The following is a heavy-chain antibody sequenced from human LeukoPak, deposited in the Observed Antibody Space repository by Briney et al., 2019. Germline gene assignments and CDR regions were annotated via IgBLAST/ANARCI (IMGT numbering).Heavy chain of an antibody. J-gene: IGHJ4*02. CDR1: GFTFSSYA. D-gene: IGHD4-11*01. V-gene: IGHV3-23*01. CDR2: ISSNGGTP. CDR3: AKEVRDYSNSYDY. Sequence: GGSLRLSCAASGFTFSSYAMSWVRQAPGKGLEWVSAISSNGGTPYHADSVRGRFTISRDNSKNTLYLQMNSLRAEDTAVYYCAKEVRDYSNSYDYWGQGTLVTVSS.